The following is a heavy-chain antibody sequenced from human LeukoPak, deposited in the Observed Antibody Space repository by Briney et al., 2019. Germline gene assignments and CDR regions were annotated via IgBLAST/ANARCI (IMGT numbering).Heavy chain of an antibody. D-gene: IGHD3-10*01. CDR1: YY. J-gene: IGHJ6*03. CDR2: IYYTGTT. V-gene: IGHV4-39*07. CDR3: ARAGDDFYYYMDV. Sequence: YYMSWIRQPPGKGLEWIGSIYYTGTTYNSPSLKSRVTISLDTSKNQFSLKLRSVTAADTAVYFCARAGDDFYYYMDVWGKGTTVTVSS.